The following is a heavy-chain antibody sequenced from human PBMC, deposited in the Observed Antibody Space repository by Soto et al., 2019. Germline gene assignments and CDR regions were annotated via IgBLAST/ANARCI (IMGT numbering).Heavy chain of an antibody. CDR3: AREFYCGGDCYPNYFDY. Sequence: LSLTCTVSGGSISSGGYYWSWIRQHPGKGLEWIGYIYYSGSTYYNPSLKSRVTISVDTSKNQFSLKLSSVTAADTAVYYCAREFYCGGDCYPNYFDYWGQGTLVTVSS. CDR2: IYYSGST. D-gene: IGHD2-21*02. V-gene: IGHV4-31*03. J-gene: IGHJ4*02. CDR1: GGSISSGGYY.